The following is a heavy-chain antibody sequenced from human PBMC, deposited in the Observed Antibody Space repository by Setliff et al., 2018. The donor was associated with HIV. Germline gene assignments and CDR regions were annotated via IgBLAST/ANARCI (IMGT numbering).Heavy chain of an antibody. Sequence: SETLSLTCNVSGDSIISGNFFWSWIRQSPGKGLEWIGYIYSSGSATHNPSLTSPVTISVDTSKNEFYLTLSSVTAADTAVYYCARGRVFCDGDSCYHFDYWGQGSLVTVSS. CDR1: GDSIISGNFF. V-gene: IGHV4-31*01. D-gene: IGHD2-21*02. CDR2: IYSSGSA. CDR3: ARGRVFCDGDSCYHFDY. J-gene: IGHJ4*02.